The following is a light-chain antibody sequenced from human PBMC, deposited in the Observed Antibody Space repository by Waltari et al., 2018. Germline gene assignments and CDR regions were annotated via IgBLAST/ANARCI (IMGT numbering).Light chain of an antibody. J-gene: IGLJ3*02. V-gene: IGLV8-61*01. CDR3: SMYMGSGIWV. CDR1: SGSVSSTSY. Sequence: QTVVTQEPSLSVSPGETVTLTCALSSGSVSSTSYPTWYQPTPGQPPRTLVYKGTSRSSGVPDRFSGSILGNTAALTITGAQAEDESDYYCSMYMGSGIWVFGGGTKLTVL. CDR2: KGT.